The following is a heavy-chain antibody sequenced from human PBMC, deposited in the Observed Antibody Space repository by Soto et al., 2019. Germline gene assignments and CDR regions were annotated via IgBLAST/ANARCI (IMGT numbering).Heavy chain of an antibody. V-gene: IGHV4-59*08. J-gene: IGHJ4*02. CDR3: ARLFWRGSNFDH. D-gene: IGHD3-3*01. Sequence: SETLSLTCTVSGGSISSYYWSWIRQPPGKGLEWIGYIYFSGTTNYNPSLRSRVTISVDTSKNQFSLKLNSVTAADTAVYYCARLFWRGSNFDHWGQGSLVTVSS. CDR1: GGSISSYY. CDR2: IYFSGTT.